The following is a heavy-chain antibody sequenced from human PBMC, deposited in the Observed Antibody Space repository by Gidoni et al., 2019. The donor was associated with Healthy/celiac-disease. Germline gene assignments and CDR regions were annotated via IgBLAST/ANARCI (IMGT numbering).Heavy chain of an antibody. CDR1: GFTFSSYG. D-gene: IGHD6-25*01. V-gene: IGHV3-30*18. CDR3: AKGLSGYSSVNGWFDP. J-gene: IGHJ5*02. Sequence: QVQLVESGGGVVQPGRSLRLSCAASGFTFSSYGMHWVRPAPGKGLEWVAVRSYEGSNKYYADSVKGRFTISRDNSKNTLYLQMNNLRAEDTAVYYCAKGLSGYSSVNGWFDPWGQGTLVTVSS. CDR2: RSYEGSNK.